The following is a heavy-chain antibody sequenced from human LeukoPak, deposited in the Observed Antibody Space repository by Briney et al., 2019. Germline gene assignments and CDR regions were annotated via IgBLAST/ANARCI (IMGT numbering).Heavy chain of an antibody. CDR3: AREGPYYYDSSGVIEVGDAFDI. Sequence: GGSLRLSCAASGFTFSTSWMSWVRQAPGKGLECVANIKRDGSEKYYIDSVKGRFTISRDNAKNSLYLQMNSLRAEDTAVYYCAREGPYYYDSSGVIEVGDAFDIWGQGTMVTVSS. CDR2: IKRDGSEK. J-gene: IGHJ3*02. V-gene: IGHV3-7*01. D-gene: IGHD3-22*01. CDR1: GFTFSTSW.